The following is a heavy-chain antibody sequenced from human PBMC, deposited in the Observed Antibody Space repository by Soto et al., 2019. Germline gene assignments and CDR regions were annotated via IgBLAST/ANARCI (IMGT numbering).Heavy chain of an antibody. D-gene: IGHD5-18*01. Sequence: SVNVSCKASGGTFSSYAISWVLQAPGEGLEWMGGIIPIFGTADYAQKFQGRVTITADESTSTAYMELSSLRSDDTAVYYCARDQVNAGYIYGRGHHVEHWGQGTRANVPS. V-gene: IGHV1-69*13. CDR1: GGTFSSYA. CDR3: ARDQVNAGYIYGRGHHVEH. J-gene: IGHJ4*02. CDR2: IIPIFGTA.